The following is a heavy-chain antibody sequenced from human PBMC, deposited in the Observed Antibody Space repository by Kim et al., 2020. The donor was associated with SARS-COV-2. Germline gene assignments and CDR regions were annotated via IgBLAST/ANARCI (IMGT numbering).Heavy chain of an antibody. Sequence: RFTISRDNSKNTLYLQMNSLRAEDTAVYYCARDLGGYSSSWYGSSGAFDIWGQGTMVTVSS. V-gene: IGHV3-53*01. CDR3: ARDLGGYSSSWYGSSGAFDI. J-gene: IGHJ3*02. D-gene: IGHD6-13*01.